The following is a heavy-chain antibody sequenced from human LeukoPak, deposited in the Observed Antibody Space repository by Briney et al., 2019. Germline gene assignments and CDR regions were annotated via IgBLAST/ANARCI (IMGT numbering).Heavy chain of an antibody. V-gene: IGHV1-8*01. CDR2: MNPNSGNT. Sequence: ASVKVSCKSSGYTFTIYDINWVRQATGQGLEWMGWMNPNSGNTGYAQKFQGRVTMTRNTSISTAYMELSSLRSEDTAVYYCARDVLRYYYYYGMDVWGQGNTVTVSS. J-gene: IGHJ6*02. CDR1: GYTFTIYD. D-gene: IGHD3-9*01. CDR3: ARDVLRYYYYYGMDV.